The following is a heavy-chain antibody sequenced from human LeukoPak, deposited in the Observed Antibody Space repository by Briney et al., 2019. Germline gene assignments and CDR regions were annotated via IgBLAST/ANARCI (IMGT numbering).Heavy chain of an antibody. CDR1: GLTFSSYA. CDR3: AKGRSLWSGFDY. CDR2: ISGSGSST. V-gene: IGHV3-23*01. D-gene: IGHD3-3*01. Sequence: PGGSLRLSCAASGLTFSSYAMSWVRQAPGKGLEGVSSISGSGSSTYDADSVKGRVTISRDNSKNTLYLQMNSLRAADTAVYYCAKGRSLWSGFDYWGQGTLVTVSS. J-gene: IGHJ4*02.